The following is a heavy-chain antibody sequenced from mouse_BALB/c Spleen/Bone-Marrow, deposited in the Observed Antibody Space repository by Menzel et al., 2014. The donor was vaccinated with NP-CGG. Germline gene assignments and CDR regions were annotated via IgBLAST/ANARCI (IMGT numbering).Heavy chain of an antibody. D-gene: IGHD1-1*02. Sequence: VQLQQSAAELARPGASVKMSCKASGYTFTSYTMHWVKQRPGQGLEWIGYINPSSGYTDYNQKFNDKTTLTADKSSSAAYIQLSRLTSENSAVYFSARLNYVNPFVYWGQRTLVTVSA. CDR2: INPSSGYT. CDR1: GYTFTSYT. V-gene: IGHV1-4*02. CDR3: ARLNYVNPFVY. J-gene: IGHJ3*01.